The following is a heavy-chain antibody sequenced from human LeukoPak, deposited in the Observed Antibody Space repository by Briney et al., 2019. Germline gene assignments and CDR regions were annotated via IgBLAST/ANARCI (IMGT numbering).Heavy chain of an antibody. CDR3: STSKEGYCSSSSCYTDY. V-gene: IGHV3-15*01. CDR2: IKSKSDGGTT. CDR1: GFTFSNAW. J-gene: IGHJ4*02. Sequence: PGGSLRLSCAASGFTFSNAWMSWVRQAPGKGLEWVGHIKSKSDGGTTDYAAPVKGRFTISRDDSKNTLYLQMNSLKTEDTAVYYCSTSKEGYCSSSSCYTDYWGQGTLVTVSS. D-gene: IGHD2-2*02.